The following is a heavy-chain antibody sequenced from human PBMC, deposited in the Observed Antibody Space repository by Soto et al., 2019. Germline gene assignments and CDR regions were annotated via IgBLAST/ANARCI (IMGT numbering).Heavy chain of an antibody. V-gene: IGHV1-69*04. D-gene: IGHD6-13*01. CDR2: IIPILGIA. Sequence: SVKVSCKASGGTFSSYTISWVRQAPGQGLEWMGRIIPILGIANYAQKYQGRVTITADKSTSTAYMELSSLRSEDTAVYYCARDIPYIAAAGNYYYYGMDVWGQGTTVTVSS. CDR3: ARDIPYIAAAGNYYYYGMDV. J-gene: IGHJ6*02. CDR1: GGTFSSYT.